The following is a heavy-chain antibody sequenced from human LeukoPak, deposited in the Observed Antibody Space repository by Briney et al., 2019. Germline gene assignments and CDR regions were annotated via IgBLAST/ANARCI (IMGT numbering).Heavy chain of an antibody. Sequence: ASVKVSCKASGYTFTSYDINWVRQATGQGLEWMGWMNPNSGNTGYVKKFQGRVTMTRNTSISTAYMEVSNLRSEDTAVYYCARKVKRGHTIFGVDHKYYYYYMDVSGKGTTVTVSS. J-gene: IGHJ6*03. D-gene: IGHD3-3*01. CDR3: ARKVKRGHTIFGVDHKYYYYYMDV. V-gene: IGHV1-8*01. CDR2: MNPNSGNT. CDR1: GYTFTSYD.